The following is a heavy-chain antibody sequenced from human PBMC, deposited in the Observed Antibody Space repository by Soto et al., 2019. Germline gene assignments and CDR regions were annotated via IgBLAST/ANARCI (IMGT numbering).Heavy chain of an antibody. Sequence: GESLKISCKGSGYSFTSYWIGWVRQMPGKGLEWMGIIYPGDSDTRYSPSFQGQVTISADKSISTAYLQWSSLKASDTAMYYCAGSHHCSSTSCYPGDAFDIWGQGTMVTVSS. CDR3: AGSHHCSSTSCYPGDAFDI. V-gene: IGHV5-51*01. D-gene: IGHD2-2*01. CDR2: IYPGDSDT. J-gene: IGHJ3*02. CDR1: GYSFTSYW.